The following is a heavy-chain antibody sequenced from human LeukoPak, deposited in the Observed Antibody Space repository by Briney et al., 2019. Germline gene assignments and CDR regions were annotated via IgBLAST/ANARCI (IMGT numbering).Heavy chain of an antibody. CDR3: ASEYVAVALPDY. CDR2: INHSGST. J-gene: IGHJ4*02. V-gene: IGHV4-34*01. D-gene: IGHD6-19*01. CDR1: GGSFSGYD. Sequence: SETLSLTCAVYGGSFSGYDWSWIRQPPGKGLEWIGEINHSGSTNYNPSLKSRVTISVDTSKNQFSLKLSSVTAADTAVYYCASEYVAVALPDYWGQGTLVTVSS.